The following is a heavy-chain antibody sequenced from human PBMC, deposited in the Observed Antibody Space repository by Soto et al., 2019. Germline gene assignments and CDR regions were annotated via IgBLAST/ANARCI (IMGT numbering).Heavy chain of an antibody. V-gene: IGHV1-18*01. Sequence: ASVKVSCKASGYTFTSYGISWVRQAPGQGLEWMGWISAYNGNTNYAQKLQGRVTMTTDTSTSTAYMELRSLRSDDTAVYYCARDLPEDIVVVPAAIIRSYYYYYMDVWGKGTTVT. D-gene: IGHD2-2*01. CDR1: GYTFTSYG. J-gene: IGHJ6*03. CDR3: ARDLPEDIVVVPAAIIRSYYYYYMDV. CDR2: ISAYNGNT.